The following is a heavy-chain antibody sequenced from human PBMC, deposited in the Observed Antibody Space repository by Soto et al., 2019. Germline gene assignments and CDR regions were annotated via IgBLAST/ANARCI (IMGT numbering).Heavy chain of an antibody. J-gene: IGHJ4*02. CDR3: ARDRLSTLDY. Sequence: GASVKVSCKASVYTFTNYDMHWVRQAPGQRLEWMGCINGGNGNPKYSQKFQDRVTITRDTSASTAYMELSSLRSEDTAVYFCARDRLSTLDYWGQGTLVTVSS. CDR1: VYTFTNYD. V-gene: IGHV1-3*01. CDR2: INGGNGNP.